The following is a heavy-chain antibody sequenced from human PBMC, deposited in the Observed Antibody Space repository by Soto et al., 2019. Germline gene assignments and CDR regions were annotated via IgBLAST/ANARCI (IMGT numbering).Heavy chain of an antibody. Sequence: NPSETLSLTCTVSGGSISSYYWSWIRQPAGKGLEWIGRIYTSGSTNYNPSLKSRVTMSVDTSKNQFSLKLSSVTAADTAVYYCARDGPAHYYDSSGYYPDAFDIWGQGTMVTVSS. CDR1: GGSISSYY. D-gene: IGHD3-22*01. CDR3: ARDGPAHYYDSSGYYPDAFDI. CDR2: IYTSGST. J-gene: IGHJ3*02. V-gene: IGHV4-4*07.